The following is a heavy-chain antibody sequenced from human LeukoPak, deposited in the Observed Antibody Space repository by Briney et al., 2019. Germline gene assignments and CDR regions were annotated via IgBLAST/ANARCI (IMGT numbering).Heavy chain of an antibody. CDR3: ARRYCSSTSCTNWFDP. J-gene: IGHJ5*02. CDR2: IDPSDSYT. Sequence: GESLEIFCQGSGYRFTSYWISWVRQMPGKGLEWMGRIDPSDSYTNYSPSFQGHVTISADKSISTAYLQWSSLKASDTAMYYCARRYCSSTSCTNWFDPWGQGTLVTVSS. CDR1: GYRFTSYW. V-gene: IGHV5-10-1*01. D-gene: IGHD2-2*01.